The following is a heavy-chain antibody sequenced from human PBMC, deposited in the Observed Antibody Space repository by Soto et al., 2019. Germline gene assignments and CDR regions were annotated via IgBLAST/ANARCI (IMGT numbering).Heavy chain of an antibody. CDR1: GYTFSSYG. CDR3: AREGLLYDY. V-gene: IGHV1-18*01. J-gene: IGHJ4*02. Sequence: ASVKVSCKASGYTFSSYGISWVRQAPGQGREGKGWISAYNGKTKYAQKLQGRVTMTTDTSTSTAYMELRSLRSDDTAVYYCAREGLLYDYWGQGTLVTVSS. D-gene: IGHD1-26*01. CDR2: ISAYNGKT.